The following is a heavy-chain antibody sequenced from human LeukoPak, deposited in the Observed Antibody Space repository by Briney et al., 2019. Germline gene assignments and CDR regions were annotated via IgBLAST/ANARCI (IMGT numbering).Heavy chain of an antibody. D-gene: IGHD3-22*01. CDR3: AREVVDVISFRWYFDL. CDR1: GFTFGNFD. V-gene: IGHV3-13*01. Sequence: GGSLRLSCVASGFTFGNFDFHWVRQAAGKGLEWVSAIGAGYDTHYPGSVKGRFTIFRENAEDSLYLQMNSLTIGDTAVYFCAREVVDVISFRWYFDLWGRGTLVTVSS. CDR2: IGAGYDT. J-gene: IGHJ2*01.